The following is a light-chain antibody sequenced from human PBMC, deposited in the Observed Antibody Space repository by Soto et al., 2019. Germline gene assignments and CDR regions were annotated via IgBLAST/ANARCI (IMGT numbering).Light chain of an antibody. V-gene: IGKV3-15*01. CDR2: GAS. J-gene: IGKJ1*01. CDR1: QSVYSK. CDR3: QQYNNWPPWT. Sequence: EIVMTQSPVTLSVSPGERATLSCRASQSVYSKLAWYQQKPGQAPRLLIYGASSRATGIPARFSGSGSGTEFTLTISSLQSEDFVVYYCQQYNNWPPWTFGQGTKVDLK.